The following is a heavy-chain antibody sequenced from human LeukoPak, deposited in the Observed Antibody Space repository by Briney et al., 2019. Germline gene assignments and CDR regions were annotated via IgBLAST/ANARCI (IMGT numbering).Heavy chain of an antibody. CDR1: GYTFTSYG. CDR3: ARGAVGYNWNAEVYYFYYMDV. CDR2: ISAYKGNT. D-gene: IGHD1-1*01. Sequence: GASVKVSCKASGYTFTSYGISWVRQAPGQGLEWMGWISAYKGNTNYAQKLQGRVTMPTDTSTSTAYMELRSLRSDDAAVYYCARGAVGYNWNAEVYYFYYMDVWGKGTTVTVS. J-gene: IGHJ6*03. V-gene: IGHV1-18*01.